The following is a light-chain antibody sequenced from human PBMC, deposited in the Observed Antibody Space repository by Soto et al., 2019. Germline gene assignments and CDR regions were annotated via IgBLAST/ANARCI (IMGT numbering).Light chain of an antibody. J-gene: IGLJ1*01. Sequence: QSALTQPASVSGSPGQSITISCTGTSSDVGAYNYVSWYQQHPGKAPKLMIYAVSNRPSGVSNRFSASKSGNTASLTIAGRQAEDEADYYCSSYTSGSTRYAFGTGTKLTVL. V-gene: IGLV2-14*01. CDR2: AVS. CDR3: SSYTSGSTRYA. CDR1: SSDVGAYNY.